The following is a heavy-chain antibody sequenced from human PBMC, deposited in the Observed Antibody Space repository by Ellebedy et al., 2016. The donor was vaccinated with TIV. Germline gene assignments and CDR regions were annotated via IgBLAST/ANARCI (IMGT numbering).Heavy chain of an antibody. CDR1: ELTVTSNF. V-gene: IGHV3-66*01. CDR3: ARETYNDVDLKLWGIFDI. J-gene: IGHJ3*02. CDR2: IAIDSTT. D-gene: IGHD3-10*01. Sequence: GEFLKISCAASELTVTSNFMSWVRQAPGKGLAWVSTIAIDSTTYYADSVKGRFTISRDNSKNTLDIQMNSLRAEDTAVYYCARETYNDVDLKLWGIFDIWGQGTMVTVSS.